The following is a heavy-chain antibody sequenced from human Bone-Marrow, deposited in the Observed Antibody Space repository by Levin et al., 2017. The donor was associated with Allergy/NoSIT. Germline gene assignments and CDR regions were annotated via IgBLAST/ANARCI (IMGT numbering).Heavy chain of an antibody. D-gene: IGHD5-12*01. V-gene: IGHV3-21*01. CDR3: ARGLEYSGLP. CDR1: GFTFSTYS. J-gene: IGHJ5*02. CDR2: ITSSGSYI. Sequence: PGGSLRLSCAASGFTFSTYSMNWVRQAPGKGLDWVSSITSSGSYIYYADSVKGRFTISRDNAKNSLYLQMNSLRVADTAVYYCARGLEYSGLPWGLGTLVTVSS.